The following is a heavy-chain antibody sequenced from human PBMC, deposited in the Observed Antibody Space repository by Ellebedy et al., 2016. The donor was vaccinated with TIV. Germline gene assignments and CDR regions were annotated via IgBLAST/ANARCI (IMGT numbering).Heavy chain of an antibody. CDR2: ISYDGSNK. CDR1: GFTFSSYG. CDR3: AKGEGWGTGYSSGWEPPY. V-gene: IGHV3-30*18. J-gene: IGHJ4*02. Sequence: GESLKISCAASGFTFSSYGMHWVRQAPGKGLEWVAVISYDGSNKYYADSVKGRFTISRDNSKNTLYLQMNSLRAEDTAVYYCAKGEGWGTGYSSGWEPPYWGQGTLVTVSS. D-gene: IGHD6-19*01.